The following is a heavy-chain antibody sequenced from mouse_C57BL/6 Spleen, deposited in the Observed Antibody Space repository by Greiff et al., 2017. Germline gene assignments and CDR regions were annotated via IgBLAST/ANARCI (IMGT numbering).Heavy chain of an antibody. J-gene: IGHJ1*03. Sequence: EVKLVESGGGLVKPGGSLKLSCAASGFTFSSYAMSWVRPTPEKRLEWVATISDGGSYTYYPDNVKGRFTISRDNAKNNLYLQMSHLKSEDKAMYYCARGRLRRYFDVWGTGTTVTVSS. CDR2: ISDGGSYT. CDR1: GFTFSSYA. V-gene: IGHV5-4*03. D-gene: IGHD2-2*01. CDR3: ARGRLRRYFDV.